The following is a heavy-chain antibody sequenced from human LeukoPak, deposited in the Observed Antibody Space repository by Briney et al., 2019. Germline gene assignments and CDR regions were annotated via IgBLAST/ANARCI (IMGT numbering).Heavy chain of an antibody. D-gene: IGHD3-10*01. J-gene: IGHJ5*02. V-gene: IGHV4-61*02. CDR2: IYTSGST. CDR3: ARGEYYYGSGSLNWFDP. Sequence: PSETLSLTCTASGGSISSGSYYWSWIRQPAGKGLEWIGRIYTSGSTNYNPSLKSRVSISVDTSKNQFSLKLSSVTAADTAVYYCARGEYYYGSGSLNWFDPWGQGTLVTVSS. CDR1: GGSISSGSYY.